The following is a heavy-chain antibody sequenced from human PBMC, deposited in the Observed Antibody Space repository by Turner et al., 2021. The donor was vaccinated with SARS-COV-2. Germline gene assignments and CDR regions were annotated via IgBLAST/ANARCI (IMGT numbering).Heavy chain of an antibody. J-gene: IGHJ3*02. CDR2: INPSGGST. D-gene: IGHD3-16*01. Sequence: QVQLVQSGAEVKKPGASVQVSCKASGYTFSSYYMHWVRQAPGQGLEWMGIINPSGGSTAYAQRFQGRVTMTRDTSTSTLYMELSSLRSEATAVYYCARVGGAFDIWGQGTMVIVSS. V-gene: IGHV1-46*01. CDR3: ARVGGAFDI. CDR1: GYTFSSYY.